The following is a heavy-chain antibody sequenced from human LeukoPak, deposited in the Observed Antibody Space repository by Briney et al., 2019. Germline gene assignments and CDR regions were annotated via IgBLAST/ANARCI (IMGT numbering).Heavy chain of an antibody. V-gene: IGHV4-30-2*01. CDR3: ATRSSASSGAFDI. D-gene: IGHD6-6*01. Sequence: PSQTLSLTCAVSGGSISSGGYSWSWIRQPPGKGLEWIGYIYHSGSTYYNPSLKSRVTISVDRSKNQFSLKLSSVTAADTAVYYCATRSSASSGAFDIWGQGTMVTVSS. CDR1: GGSISSGGYS. CDR2: IYHSGST. J-gene: IGHJ3*02.